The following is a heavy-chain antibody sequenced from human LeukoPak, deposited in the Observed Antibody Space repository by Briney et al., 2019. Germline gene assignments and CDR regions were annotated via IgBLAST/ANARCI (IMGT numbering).Heavy chain of an antibody. CDR1: GYTFTSYG. D-gene: IGHD3-22*01. J-gene: IGHJ6*02. CDR2: ISASNGNT. V-gene: IGHV1-18*01. Sequence: ASVKVSCKASGYTFTSYGISWVRQAPGQGLEWMGWISASNGNTNYAQKLQGRVTMTTDTSTSTAYMELRSLRSDDTAVYYCAREGYYDSSGYRGVYYYYGMDVWGQGTTVTVSS. CDR3: AREGYYDSSGYRGVYYYYGMDV.